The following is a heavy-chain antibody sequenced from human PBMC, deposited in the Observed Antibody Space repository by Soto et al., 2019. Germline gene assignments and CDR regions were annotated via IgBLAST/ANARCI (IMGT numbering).Heavy chain of an antibody. CDR1: GFTFSSYT. J-gene: IGHJ4*02. CDR3: AKDSYRVRGVYAY. Sequence: EVQLLESGGGLVQPGGSLRLSCAASGFTFSSYTMSWVRQAPGKGLEWVSAISGSGGSTYYADSVKGRFTISRDNSKNTLYLQMNSLRAEDTAVYYCAKDSYRVRGVYAYWGQGTLVTVSS. D-gene: IGHD3-10*01. V-gene: IGHV3-23*01. CDR2: ISGSGGST.